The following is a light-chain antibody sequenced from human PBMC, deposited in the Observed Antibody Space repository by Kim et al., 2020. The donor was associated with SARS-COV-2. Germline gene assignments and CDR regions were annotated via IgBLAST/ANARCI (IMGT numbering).Light chain of an antibody. CDR1: QSVSSY. Sequence: EIVLTQSPATLSLSPGERATLSCRASQSVSSYLAWYQQKPGQAPRLLIYDASNRATGIPARFSGSGSGTDFTLTISSLEPEDFAVYYCQQRSNWPFIFTFGPGTKLEIK. CDR2: DAS. V-gene: IGKV3-11*01. J-gene: IGKJ3*01. CDR3: QQRSNWPFIFT.